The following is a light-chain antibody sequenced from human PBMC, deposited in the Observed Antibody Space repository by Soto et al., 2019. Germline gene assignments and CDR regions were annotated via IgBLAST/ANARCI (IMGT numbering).Light chain of an antibody. V-gene: IGLV2-14*01. J-gene: IGLJ3*02. CDR2: EVK. Sequence: QSALTQPASVSGSLGQTITISCTGTSSDVGGYNYVSWYQQYPGKAPKFMIYEVKNRPSGVSNRFSGSKSGSTASLTISGLQAEDEADYYCSSYTSSSTWVFGGGTQLTVL. CDR3: SSYTSSSTWV. CDR1: SSDVGGYNY.